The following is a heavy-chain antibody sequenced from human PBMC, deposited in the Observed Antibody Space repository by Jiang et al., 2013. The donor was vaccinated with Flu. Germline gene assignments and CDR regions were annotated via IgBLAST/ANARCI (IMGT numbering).Heavy chain of an antibody. D-gene: IGHD3-16*01. J-gene: IGHJ6*02. CDR3: AREGGYYYGMDV. V-gene: IGHV3-33*01. CDR2: IWYDGSNK. CDR1: FTFSSYG. Sequence: FTFSSYGMHWVRQAPGKGLEWVAVIWYDGSNKYYADSVKGRFTISRDNSKNTLYLQMNSLRAEDTAVYYCAREGGYYYGMDVWGQGTTVTVSS.